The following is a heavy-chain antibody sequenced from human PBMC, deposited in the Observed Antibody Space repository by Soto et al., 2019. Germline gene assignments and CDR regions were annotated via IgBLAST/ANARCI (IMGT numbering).Heavy chain of an antibody. CDR3: ASDRSLGSNWYYYLES. CDR2: ISYDGSNK. Sequence: QVQLVESGGGVVQPGRSLRLSCAASGFTFSSYGMHWVRQAPGKGLEWVAVISYDGSNKYYADSVKGRFTISRDNSKNTLYLQMNTLRDEDTAVYYCASDRSLGSNWYYYLESWGQGTLVTVSS. V-gene: IGHV3-30*03. J-gene: IGHJ4*02. CDR1: GFTFSSYG. D-gene: IGHD1-20*01.